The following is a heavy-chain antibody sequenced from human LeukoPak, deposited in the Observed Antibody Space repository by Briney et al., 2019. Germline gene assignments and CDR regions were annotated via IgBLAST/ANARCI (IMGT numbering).Heavy chain of an antibody. CDR2: FHDGGST. J-gene: IGHJ3*02. V-gene: IGHV4-59*02. Sequence: NPSETLSLTCSVSGGSVSSYYWSWIRQPPGKGLEWIGFFHDGGSTNYNPSFKSRVTISVDTSKNQVYLKLSSVTAADTAVYFCAKFYFDSSGYYDVFDIWGQGTMVTVSS. D-gene: IGHD3-22*01. CDR3: AKFYFDSSGYYDVFDI. CDR1: GGSVSSYY.